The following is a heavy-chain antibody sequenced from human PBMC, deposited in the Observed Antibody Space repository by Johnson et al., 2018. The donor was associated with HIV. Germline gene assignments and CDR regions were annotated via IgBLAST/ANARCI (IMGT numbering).Heavy chain of an antibody. CDR3: AKDGGDGYNYRAFDI. CDR2: ISWNSGSI. CDR1: GFTFSSYA. V-gene: IGHV3-9*01. D-gene: IGHD5-24*01. Sequence: VQLVESGGGVVQPGRSLRLSCAASGFTFSSYAMHWVRQAPGKGLEWVSGISWNSGSIGYADSVKGRFTISRDNAKNSLYLQMNSLRAEDTAVYYCAKDGGDGYNYRAFDIWGQGTMVTVSS. J-gene: IGHJ3*02.